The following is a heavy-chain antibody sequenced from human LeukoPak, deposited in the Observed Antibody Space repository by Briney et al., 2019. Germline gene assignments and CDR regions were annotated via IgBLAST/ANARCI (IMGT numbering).Heavy chain of an antibody. D-gene: IGHD3-16*01. J-gene: IGHJ4*02. CDR1: GFTFRSYW. V-gene: IGHV3-7*03. CDR2: IKQDGGEK. Sequence: VGSLRVSCAASGFTFRSYWMSWVRQAPGKGLEWVSNIKQDGGEKYYVDSVKGRFTISRDNAKKSLYLQMNSLRAEDMAVYSCARDGVPFDSWGQGTLVTVSS. CDR3: ARDGVPFDS.